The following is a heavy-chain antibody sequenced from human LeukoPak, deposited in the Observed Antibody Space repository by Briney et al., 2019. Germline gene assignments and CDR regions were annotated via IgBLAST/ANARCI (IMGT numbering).Heavy chain of an antibody. D-gene: IGHD3-16*01. Sequence: TSSETLSLTCTVSGGSISSYYWSWIRQPAGKGLEWIGRIYISGSTNYNPSLKSRVTMSVDTSKTQFSLNLSSVTAADTAVYYCARQNPHXGYYGLDVWGQGTTVTVSX. CDR2: IYISGST. CDR3: ARQNPHXGYYGLDV. CDR1: GGSISSYY. V-gene: IGHV4-4*07. J-gene: IGHJ6*02.